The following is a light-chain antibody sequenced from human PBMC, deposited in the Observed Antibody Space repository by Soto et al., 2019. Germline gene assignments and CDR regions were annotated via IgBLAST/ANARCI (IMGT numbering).Light chain of an antibody. Sequence: QSPLTQPASVSGSPGQSITISCTGTSRDVGGYNFVSWLQQHPGKAPKLLIYEVTNRPSGVSERFAGSRSGNTAFLTISGLQDEDEAVYYGAPYTLDNPKLAFCGGTKLTVL. CDR3: APYTLDNPKLA. J-gene: IGLJ3*02. CDR1: SRDVGGYNF. CDR2: EVT. V-gene: IGLV2-14*01.